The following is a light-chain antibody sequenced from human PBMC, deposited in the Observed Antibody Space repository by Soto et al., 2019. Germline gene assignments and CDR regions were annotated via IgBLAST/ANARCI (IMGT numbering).Light chain of an antibody. CDR3: SSYTSSSTYF. V-gene: IGLV2-14*01. CDR1: SSDVGGYNY. CDR2: DVS. J-gene: IGLJ1*01. Sequence: QSVLTQPASVSGSPGQSITISCTGTSSDVGGYNYVSWYQQHPGKAPKLMIYDVSNRPSGVSNRFSGSKSGNTASLTISGLQAEDEADYYCSSYTSSSTYFFGPGTKVTVL.